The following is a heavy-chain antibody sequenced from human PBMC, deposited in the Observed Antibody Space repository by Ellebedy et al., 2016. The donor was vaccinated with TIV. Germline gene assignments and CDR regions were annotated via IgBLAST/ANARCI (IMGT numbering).Heavy chain of an antibody. V-gene: IGHV3-74*01. Sequence: GGSLRLXXAASGFTFSSYWMHWVRQAPGKGLVWVSRISSDGSTTVYADSVKGRFTISRDNAKNTLYLQMNSLRAEDTAVYYCAHATVRAWGQGTLVNVSS. CDR1: GFTFSSYW. CDR3: AHATVRA. D-gene: IGHD3-10*01. J-gene: IGHJ5*02. CDR2: ISSDGSTT.